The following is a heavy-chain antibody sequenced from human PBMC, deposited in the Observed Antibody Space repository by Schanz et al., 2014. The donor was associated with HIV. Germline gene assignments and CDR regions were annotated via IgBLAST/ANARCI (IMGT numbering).Heavy chain of an antibody. V-gene: IGHV3-7*01. D-gene: IGHD6-19*01. CDR3: ATLQGSSGWYDNDYYGMDV. CDR1: GFTFSRYW. CDR2: IRQDGGKK. J-gene: IGHJ6*02. Sequence: VQLLESGGGLVQPGGSLRLSCAASGFTFSRYWMTWVRQAPGKGLEWVANIRQDGGKKYYVDSVKGRFNISRDNAKNPLYLQMNSLRGEDTAVYYCATLQGSSGWYDNDYYGMDVWGQGTAVTVSS.